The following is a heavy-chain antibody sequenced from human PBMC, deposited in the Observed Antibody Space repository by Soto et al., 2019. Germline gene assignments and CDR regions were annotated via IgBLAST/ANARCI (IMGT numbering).Heavy chain of an antibody. D-gene: IGHD3-10*01. Sequence: TSETLSLTCTVSGGSISSGGYYRSWIRQHPGKFLEWIGYIYYSGSTYYNPSLKSRVTISVDTSKNQFSLKLSSVTAADTAVYYCARDLYYYGSGSYPDYGMDVWGQGTTVTVSS. V-gene: IGHV4-31*03. J-gene: IGHJ6*02. CDR3: ARDLYYYGSGSYPDYGMDV. CDR2: IYYSGST. CDR1: GGSISSGGYY.